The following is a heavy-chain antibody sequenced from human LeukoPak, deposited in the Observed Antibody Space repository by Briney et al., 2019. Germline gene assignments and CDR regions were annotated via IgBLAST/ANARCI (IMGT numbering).Heavy chain of an antibody. V-gene: IGHV3-23*01. D-gene: IGHD4-11*01. CDR2: ISGSGGST. CDR3: AKDSYYSNYFDY. CDR1: GFTFSSYA. J-gene: IGHJ4*02. Sequence: PGGSLRLSCAASGFTFSSYAMTWVRQAPGKRLEWVSAISGSGGSTYYADSVKGRFTISRDNSKNTLYLQMNSLRAEDTAVYYCAKDSYYSNYFDYWGQGTLVTVSS.